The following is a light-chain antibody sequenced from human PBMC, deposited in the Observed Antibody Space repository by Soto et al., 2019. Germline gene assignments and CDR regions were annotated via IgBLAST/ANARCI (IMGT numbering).Light chain of an antibody. V-gene: IGKV3-11*01. CDR1: QSVXGY. CDR3: QQRSGWRRT. Sequence: EIVLTQSPPTLSLSPGESATLSXRASQSVXGYLAWFQQKPGQAPRLLIYGASNRATGIPARFSGSGSGTDFTLTISSLEPEDFAVYYCQQRSGWRRTFGQGTKLEI. CDR2: GAS. J-gene: IGKJ2*01.